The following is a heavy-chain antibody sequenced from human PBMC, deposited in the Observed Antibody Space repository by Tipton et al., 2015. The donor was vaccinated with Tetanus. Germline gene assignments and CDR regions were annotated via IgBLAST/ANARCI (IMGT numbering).Heavy chain of an antibody. J-gene: IGHJ4*02. Sequence: GLVKPSETLSLTCAVSGGSSSSFYWSWIRQPPGKGLEWIGYMFYGGSPKYNPSLKSRVTILVDKSKNQLSLKLRSVTAADTAVYFCARDPYYNGGGYFDYWGQGVLVTVSS. CDR2: MFYGGSP. CDR3: ARDPYYNGGGYFDY. V-gene: IGHV4-59*01. CDR1: GGSSSSFY. D-gene: IGHD3-10*01.